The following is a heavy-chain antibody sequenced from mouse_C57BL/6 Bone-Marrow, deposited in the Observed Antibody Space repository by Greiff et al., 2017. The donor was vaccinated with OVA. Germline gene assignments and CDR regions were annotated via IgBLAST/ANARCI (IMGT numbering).Heavy chain of an antibody. CDR2: INPNNGGT. D-gene: IGHD1-1*01. CDR1: GYTFTDYY. Sequence: EVQLQQSGPELVKPGASVKISCKASGYTFTDYYMNWVKQSHGKSLEWIGDINPNNGGTSYNQKFKGKATLTVDKSSSTAYMELRSLTSADSAVYYCARLLLLRAMDYWGQGTSVTVSS. CDR3: ARLLLLRAMDY. J-gene: IGHJ4*01. V-gene: IGHV1-26*01.